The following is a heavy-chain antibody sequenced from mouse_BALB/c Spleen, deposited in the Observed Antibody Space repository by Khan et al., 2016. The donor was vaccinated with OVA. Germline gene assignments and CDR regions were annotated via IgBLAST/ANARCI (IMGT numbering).Heavy chain of an antibody. J-gene: IGHJ3*01. CDR2: VNPNNGDT. CDR3: GRGYEFFPY. V-gene: IGHV1-26*01. Sequence: VQLKQSGPDLVKPGASVKISCKASGYSFTVYYMTWVKQSHGKSPEWIGRVNPNNGDTNYNQNFKGKAILTVDKSSNTAYMELRSLTSEDSAVCYCGRGYEFFPYWGQGTLVTVSA. D-gene: IGHD2-12*01. CDR1: GYSFTVYY.